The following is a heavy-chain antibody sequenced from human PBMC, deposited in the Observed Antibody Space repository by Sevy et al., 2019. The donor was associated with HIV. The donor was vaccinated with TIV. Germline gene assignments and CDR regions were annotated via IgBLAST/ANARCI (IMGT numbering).Heavy chain of an antibody. CDR2: IYYSGST. Sequence: SETLSLTCTVSGDSVSGGNYYWSWIRQPPGKGLEWIGYIYYSGSTNYNPSLKSRVTILIDTSKNQFSLRLTSVTAADTAVYYCARGLFDYWGQGTLVTVSS. CDR1: GDSVSGGNYY. V-gene: IGHV4-61*01. CDR3: ARGLFDY. J-gene: IGHJ4*02.